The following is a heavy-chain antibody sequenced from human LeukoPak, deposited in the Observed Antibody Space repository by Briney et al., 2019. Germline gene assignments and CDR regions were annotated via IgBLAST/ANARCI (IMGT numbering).Heavy chain of an antibody. CDR3: ARENSGSYREFDY. CDR2: IYTSGST. Sequence: SETLSLTCTVSGRSISSYYWSWLRQPAGKRLEWIGRIYTSGSTNYNASLQSRVSMSVDTSKNQFSLKLSSVTAADTAVFYCARENSGSYREFDYWGQGTLVTVSS. J-gene: IGHJ4*02. D-gene: IGHD1-26*01. CDR1: GRSISSYY. V-gene: IGHV4-4*07.